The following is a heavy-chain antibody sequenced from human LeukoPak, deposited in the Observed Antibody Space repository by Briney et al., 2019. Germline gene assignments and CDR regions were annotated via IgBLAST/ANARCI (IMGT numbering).Heavy chain of an antibody. CDR2: IVVGSGNT. Sequence: GPSVKVSCKASGFTFTSSAMQWVRQARGQRLEWIGWIVVGSGNTNYAQKFQERVTITRDMSTSTAYMELSSLRSEDTAVYYCAAVRFGESPFDYWGQGTLVTVSS. CDR1: GFTFTSSA. J-gene: IGHJ4*02. D-gene: IGHD3-10*01. V-gene: IGHV1-58*02. CDR3: AAVRFGESPFDY.